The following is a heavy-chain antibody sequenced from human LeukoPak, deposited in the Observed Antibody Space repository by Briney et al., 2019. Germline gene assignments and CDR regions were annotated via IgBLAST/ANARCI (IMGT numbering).Heavy chain of an antibody. D-gene: IGHD5-18*01. V-gene: IGHV1-69*05. CDR1: GVTASSYA. Sequence: VSCKGSGVTASSYAITWLRHAPGQPLYWLRAIIPILPTANSAQKSQGRVPITTDESTSKAYMELSSLRPEDTAVVCCASQAPERGYSYRHLLDYWGQPTPVTVPS. CDR3: ASQAPERGYSYRHLLDY. J-gene: IGHJ4*02. CDR2: IIPILPTA.